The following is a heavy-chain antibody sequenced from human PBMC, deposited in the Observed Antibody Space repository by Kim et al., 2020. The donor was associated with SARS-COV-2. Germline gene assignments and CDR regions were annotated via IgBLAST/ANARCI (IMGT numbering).Heavy chain of an antibody. V-gene: IGHV1-18*01. D-gene: IGHD3-10*01. CDR1: GYTFTSYG. J-gene: IGHJ6*02. CDR3: ARTSDDYYGSGSYYIASPFRRYYYYGMDV. Sequence: ASVKVSCKASGYTFTSYGISWVRQAPGPGLEWMGWISAYNGNTNYAQKLQGRVTMTTDTSTSTAYMELRSLRSDDTAVYYCARTSDDYYGSGSYYIASPFRRYYYYGMDVWGQGTTVTVSS. CDR2: ISAYNGNT.